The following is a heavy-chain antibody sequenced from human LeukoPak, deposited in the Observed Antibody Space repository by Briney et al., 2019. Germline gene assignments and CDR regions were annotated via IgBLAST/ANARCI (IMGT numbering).Heavy chain of an antibody. CDR1: GFTFSSYW. CDR2: IKQDGSEK. CDR3: ARVSGTKIAAFDI. V-gene: IGHV3-7*01. J-gene: IGHJ3*02. Sequence: GGSLRLSCAASGFTFSSYWMSWVRQAPGKGLEWVANIKQDGSEKYYVDSVKGRFTISRDNAKNSLYLQMNSLRAEDTAVYYCARVSGTKIAAFDIWGQGTMVTVSS. D-gene: IGHD1-7*01.